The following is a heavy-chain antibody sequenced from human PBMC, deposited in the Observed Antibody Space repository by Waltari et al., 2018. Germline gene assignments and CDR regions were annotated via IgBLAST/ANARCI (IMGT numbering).Heavy chain of an antibody. J-gene: IGHJ4*02. Sequence: QVQVVESGGGVVQPGRSLRLSCAASGFSFSSHGMHWARPAPGKGLDWVAFISYDGINKYCSDSVRGRFTISRDNSKNTVSLQMNSLRAEDTALYYCVRDMSTHYSFGYWGQGTLVTVSS. CDR2: ISYDGINK. CDR1: GFSFSSHG. D-gene: IGHD3-16*01. V-gene: IGHV3-30*03. CDR3: VRDMSTHYSFGY.